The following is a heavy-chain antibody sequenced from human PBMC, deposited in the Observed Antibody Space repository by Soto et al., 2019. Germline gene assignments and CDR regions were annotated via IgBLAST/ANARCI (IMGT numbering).Heavy chain of an antibody. J-gene: IGHJ5*02. V-gene: IGHV3-74*03. CDR1: GFTFSNYW. D-gene: IGHD5-18*01. CDR3: ARPGGSDGWSWFDR. Sequence: GGSLRLSCAASGFTFSNYWMHWVRQAPGEGLVWVSLINDGGSVTKYVDSVKGRFTISRDNAKNTLYLQMDRLTAEDTAVYYCARPGGSDGWSWFDRWGQGTLVTVSS. CDR2: INDGGSVT.